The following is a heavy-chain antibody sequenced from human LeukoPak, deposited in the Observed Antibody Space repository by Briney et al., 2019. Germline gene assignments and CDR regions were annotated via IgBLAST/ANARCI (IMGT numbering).Heavy chain of an antibody. CDR1: GFTFSSYS. D-gene: IGHD3-10*02. V-gene: IGHV3-21*01. CDR2: ISSLSNYI. Sequence: GGSLRLSCAASGFTFSSYSMNWVRQAPGKGLEWVSSISSLSNYIYYEDSVKGRFTISRDYAKNSLYLQTNSLRAEDTAVYYCAELGITMIGGVWGKGTTVTISS. CDR3: AELGITMIGGV. J-gene: IGHJ6*04.